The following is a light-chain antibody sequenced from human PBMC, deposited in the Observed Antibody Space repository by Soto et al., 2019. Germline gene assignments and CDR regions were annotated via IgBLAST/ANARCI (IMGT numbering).Light chain of an antibody. CDR2: DVT. Sequence: QSVLTQSPSASGSPGQSVTISCTGTSSDIGGYNSVSWYQQRPGKAPKVMIYDVTKRPSGVPDRFSGSKSGNTASLTVSALQAEDEADYYCSSYTDRKNLVFGTGTKLTVL. CDR1: SSDIGGYNS. V-gene: IGLV2-8*01. CDR3: SSYTDRKNLV. J-gene: IGLJ1*01.